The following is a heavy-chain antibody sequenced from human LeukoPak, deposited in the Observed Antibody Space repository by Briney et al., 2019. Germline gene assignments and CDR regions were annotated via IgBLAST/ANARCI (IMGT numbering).Heavy chain of an antibody. CDR1: GGSINSGGYY. CDR3: ARDYLGSGSYPLGSD. CDR2: IYYSGST. V-gene: IGHV4-31*03. D-gene: IGHD3-22*01. J-gene: IGHJ4*02. Sequence: RASETLSLTCTVSGGSINSGGYYWNWIRQHPGKGLEWIGYIYYSGSTDYNPSLKNRVTTSVDTSKNQFSLKLTFVTAADTAVYYCARDYLGSGSYPLGSDWGQGTLVTVSS.